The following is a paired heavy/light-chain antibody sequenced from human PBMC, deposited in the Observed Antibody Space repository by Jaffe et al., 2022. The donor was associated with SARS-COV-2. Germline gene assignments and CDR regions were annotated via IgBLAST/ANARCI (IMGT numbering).Light chain of an antibody. CDR3: AAWDDSLSGFYV. CDR2: RNN. V-gene: IGLV1-47*01. J-gene: IGLJ1*01. CDR1: SSNIGSNY. Sequence: QSVLTQPPSASGTPGQRVTISCSGSSSNIGSNYVYWYQQLPGTAPKLLIYRNNQRPSGVPDRFSASKSGTSASLAISGLRSEDEADYYCAAWDDSLSGFYVFGSGTKVTVL.
Heavy chain of an antibody. V-gene: IGHV4-4*07. D-gene: IGHD2-2*01. CDR3: ARGQALGYCSSTSCLPDY. CDR2: IYTSGST. Sequence: QVQLQESGPGLVKPSETLSLTCTVSGDSISSYYWSWIRQPAGKGLEWIGRIYTSGSTNYNPSLKSRVTMSVDTSKNQFSLKLSSVTAADTAVYYCARGQALGYCSSTSCLPDYWGQGTLVTVSS. CDR1: GDSISSYY. J-gene: IGHJ4*02.